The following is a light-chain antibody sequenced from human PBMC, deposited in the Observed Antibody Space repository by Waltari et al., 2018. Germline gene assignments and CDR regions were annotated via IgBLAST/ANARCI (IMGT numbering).Light chain of an antibody. Sequence: QSVLTQPPSVSGAPGQRVTISCTGKSSNIGADYDVHWYQQVPGTAPKLLMYVNSNRASGVPARFSGSKSVTAASLAITGLQAEDEADYYCQSYDYSLRAAVFGGGTKLTVL. V-gene: IGLV1-40*01. CDR3: QSYDYSLRAAV. J-gene: IGLJ2*01. CDR2: VNS. CDR1: SSNIGADYD.